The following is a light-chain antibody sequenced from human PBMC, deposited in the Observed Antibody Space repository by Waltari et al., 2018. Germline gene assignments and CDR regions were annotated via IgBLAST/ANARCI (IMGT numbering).Light chain of an antibody. J-gene: IGKJ5*01. CDR1: QSVSVN. CDR3: QQYNDWPPIT. V-gene: IGKV3D-15*01. Sequence: EIVMTQSPATLSVPPGDKATLSCRASQSVSVNVAWYQQKPGQAPRLLFYRSSTRATGVPARFTASGSGTEFTLTITGLQSEDFAVYFCQQYNDWPPITFGQGTQLEIK. CDR2: RSS.